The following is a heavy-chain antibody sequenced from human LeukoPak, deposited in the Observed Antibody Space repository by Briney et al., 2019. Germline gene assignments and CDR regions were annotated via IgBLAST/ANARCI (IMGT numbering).Heavy chain of an antibody. V-gene: IGHV4-59*01. Sequence: SETLSLTCTVSGGSISSYYWSWIRQPPGKGPEWIGYIYYSGSTNYNPSLKSRVTISVDTSKNQFSLKLSSVTAADTAVYYCASHGHDYGDYAFDIWGQGTMVTVSS. CDR1: GGSISSYY. CDR3: ASHGHDYGDYAFDI. CDR2: IYYSGST. D-gene: IGHD4-17*01. J-gene: IGHJ3*02.